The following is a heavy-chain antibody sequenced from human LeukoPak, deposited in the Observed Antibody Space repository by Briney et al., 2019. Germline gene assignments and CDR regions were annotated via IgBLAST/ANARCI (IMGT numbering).Heavy chain of an antibody. CDR1: GVSISTYY. CDR3: ARHPSGAVAGTVVDY. D-gene: IGHD6-19*01. V-gene: IGHV4-59*08. J-gene: IGHJ4*02. CDR2: IYYSGST. Sequence: SETLSLTCTVSGVSISTYYWSWIRQPPGKGLEWIGYIYYSGSTNYNPSLKSRVTISVDTSKNQFSLKLSSVTAADTAVYYCARHPSGAVAGTVVDYWGQGTLVTVSS.